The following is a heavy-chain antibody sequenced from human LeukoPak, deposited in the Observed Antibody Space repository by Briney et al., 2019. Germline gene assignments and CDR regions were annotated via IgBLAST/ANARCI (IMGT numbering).Heavy chain of an antibody. CDR3: ARVSYQYSSGSYTFDH. CDR1: GFTFSSYA. V-gene: IGHV3-23*01. CDR2: IFGSGGSA. D-gene: IGHD6-19*01. J-gene: IGHJ4*02. Sequence: GGSLRLSCAASGFTFSSYAMYWVRQAPGKGLEWVSGIFGSGGSAHYADSVKGRFTISRDNSKNTLYLQMNSLRAEDTAVYYCARVSYQYSSGSYTFDHWGQGTLVTVSS.